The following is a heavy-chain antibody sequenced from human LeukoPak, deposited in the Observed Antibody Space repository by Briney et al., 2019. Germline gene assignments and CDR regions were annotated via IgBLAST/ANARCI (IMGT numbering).Heavy chain of an antibody. CDR2: IYYSGST. CDR3: ARARGGYYFDY. CDR1: GGSISSYY. J-gene: IGHJ4*02. V-gene: IGHV4-59*01. D-gene: IGHD3-10*01. Sequence: SETLSLTCTVSGGSISSYYWSWIRQPPGKGLEWIGYIYYSGSTNYNPSLKSRVTISVDTSKNQFSLKLSSATAADTAVYYCARARGGYYFDYWGQGTLVTVSS.